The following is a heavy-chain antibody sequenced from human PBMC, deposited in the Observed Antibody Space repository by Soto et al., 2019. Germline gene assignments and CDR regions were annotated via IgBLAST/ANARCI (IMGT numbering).Heavy chain of an antibody. CDR1: GFTFSSYA. CDR3: ARDYYDSSGYLDY. V-gene: IGHV3-30-3*01. Sequence: GGSLRLSCAASGFTFSSYAMHWVRQAPGKGLEWVAVISYDGSNKYYADSVKGRFTISRDNSKNTLYLQMNSLRAEDTAVYYCARDYYDSSGYLDYWGQGTLVTVSS. D-gene: IGHD3-22*01. J-gene: IGHJ4*02. CDR2: ISYDGSNK.